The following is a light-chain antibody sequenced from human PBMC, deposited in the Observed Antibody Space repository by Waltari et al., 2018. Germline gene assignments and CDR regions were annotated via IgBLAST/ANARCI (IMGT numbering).Light chain of an antibody. CDR3: QQFYSTPYT. J-gene: IGKJ2*01. CDR2: WAS. CDR1: QSVLYSSNNLNY. V-gene: IGKV4-1*01. Sequence: DIVMTQSPDSLAVSLGERATIHCQSRQSVLYSSNNLNYLAWYQQKPGQPPKLLIYWASTRESGVPDRFSGSGSGTDFTLTISSLQAEDVAVYYCQQFYSTPYTFGQGTKLEIK.